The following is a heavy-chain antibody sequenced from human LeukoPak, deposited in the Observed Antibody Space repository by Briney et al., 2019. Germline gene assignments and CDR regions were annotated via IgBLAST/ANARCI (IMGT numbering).Heavy chain of an antibody. CDR3: ARRNLGYSYGYGFDY. CDR2: TYYSGST. J-gene: IGHJ4*02. V-gene: IGHV4-39*01. CDR1: GGSISSSSYY. D-gene: IGHD5-18*01. Sequence: PSETPSLTCTVSGGSISSSSYYWGWIRQPPGKGLEWIGSTYYSGSTYYNPSLKSRVTISVDTSKNQFSLKLSSVTAADTAVYCCARRNLGYSYGYGFDYWGQGTLVTVSS.